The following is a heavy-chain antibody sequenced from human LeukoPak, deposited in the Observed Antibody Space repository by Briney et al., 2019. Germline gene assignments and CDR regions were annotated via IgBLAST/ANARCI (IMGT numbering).Heavy chain of an antibody. D-gene: IGHD2-21*02. J-gene: IGHJ4*02. CDR1: GFTFSSYA. CDR3: AKDGGVTATY. Sequence: GGSLRLACAASGFTFSSYAMRSVRQAPGKGLEWDSAISGSGGSTYYADSVKGRITISRDNSKNTLYLHMNSPRAEDTAVYYCAKDGGVTATYWGQGTLVTVSS. CDR2: ISGSGGST. V-gene: IGHV3-23*01.